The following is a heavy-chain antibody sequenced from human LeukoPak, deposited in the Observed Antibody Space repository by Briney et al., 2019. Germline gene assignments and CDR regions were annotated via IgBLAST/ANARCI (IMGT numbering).Heavy chain of an antibody. D-gene: IGHD1-1*01. CDR1: GGSISSYY. CDR2: IYTSGST. Sequence: SETLSPTCTVSGGSISSYYWSWIRQPAGKGLEWIGRIYTSGSTNYNPSLKSRVTMSVDTSKNQFSLKLSSVTAADTAVYYCARCSTGTYYYYYYMDVWGKGTTVTVSS. J-gene: IGHJ6*03. CDR3: ARCSTGTYYYYYYMDV. V-gene: IGHV4-4*07.